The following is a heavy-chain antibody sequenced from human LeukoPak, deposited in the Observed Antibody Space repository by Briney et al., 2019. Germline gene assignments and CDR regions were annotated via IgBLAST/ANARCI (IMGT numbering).Heavy chain of an antibody. Sequence: GGSLRLSCAASGFTFSSYWMSWVRQGPGKGLEWVANIKQDGSEKYYADSVKGRFTISRDNAKNSLYLQMNSLRAEDTAVYYCARLGEQWLVRDYWGQGTLVTVSS. CDR3: ARLGEQWLVRDY. V-gene: IGHV3-7*03. D-gene: IGHD6-19*01. CDR2: IKQDGSEK. J-gene: IGHJ4*02. CDR1: GFTFSSYW.